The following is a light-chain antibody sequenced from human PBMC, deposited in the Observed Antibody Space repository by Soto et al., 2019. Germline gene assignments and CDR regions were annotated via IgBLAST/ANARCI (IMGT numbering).Light chain of an antibody. CDR1: QTISTW. V-gene: IGKV1-5*01. Sequence: DIQMTQSPSTLSASVGDSVTITCRASQTISTWLAWYQQKTGKAPEILIYDDSTLESGVPSRLSGSGSGTELSLTISRLQPDDFATFYCQQYSSFSRTFGQGTKVDIK. CDR3: QQYSSFSRT. CDR2: DDS. J-gene: IGKJ1*01.